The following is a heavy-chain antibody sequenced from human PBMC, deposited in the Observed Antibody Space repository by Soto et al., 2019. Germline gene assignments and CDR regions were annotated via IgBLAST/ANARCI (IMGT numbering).Heavy chain of an antibody. V-gene: IGHV4-39*01. D-gene: IGHD3-16*02. CDR2: IYYSGST. J-gene: IGHJ6*02. CDR1: GGSISSGGYS. CDR3: ASLLAPYRYGMDV. Sequence: TSETLSLTCAVSGGSISSGGYSWSWIRQPPGKGLEWIGSIYYSGSTYYNPSLKSRVTISVDTSKNQFSLKLSSVTAADTAVYYCASLLAPYRYGMDVWGQGTTVTVSS.